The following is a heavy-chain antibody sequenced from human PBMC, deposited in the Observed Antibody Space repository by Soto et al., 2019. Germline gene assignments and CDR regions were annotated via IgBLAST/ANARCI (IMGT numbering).Heavy chain of an antibody. CDR3: ARDLDIVGATTSGY. CDR1: GYTFTSYG. CDR2: ISAYNGNT. V-gene: IGHV1-18*04. J-gene: IGHJ4*02. D-gene: IGHD1-26*01. Sequence: GASVKVSGKASGYTFTSYGISWVRQAPGQGLEWMGWISAYNGNTNYAQKLQGRVTMTTDTSTSTAYMELRSLRSDDTAVYYCARDLDIVGATTSGYWGQGTLVIVSS.